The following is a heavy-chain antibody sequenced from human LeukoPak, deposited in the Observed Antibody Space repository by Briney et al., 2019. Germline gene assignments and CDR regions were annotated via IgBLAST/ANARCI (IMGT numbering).Heavy chain of an antibody. CDR2: IIPIFGTA. CDR3: AQYSSRINWFDP. D-gene: IGHD6-13*01. J-gene: IGHJ5*02. Sequence: SVKVSCKASGGTFSSYAISWVRQAPGQGLEWMGGIIPIFGTANYAQKFQGRVTITTDESTSTAYMEVSSLRSEDTAVYYCAQYSSRINWFDPWGQGTLVIVSS. V-gene: IGHV1-69*05. CDR1: GGTFSSYA.